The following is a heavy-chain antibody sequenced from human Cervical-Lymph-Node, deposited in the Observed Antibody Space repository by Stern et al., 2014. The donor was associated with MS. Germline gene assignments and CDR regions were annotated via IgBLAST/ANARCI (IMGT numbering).Heavy chain of an antibody. J-gene: IGHJ4*02. D-gene: IGHD6-13*01. V-gene: IGHV4-59*01. CDR3: AREALAAGGLDY. CDR2: ICYSGST. CDR1: VGSISSYD. Sequence: QVQLQESCPGLVTPSAPLSLTCTVSVGSISSYDWSWIRQPPGKGLEWSVYICYSGSTNYNPSLKSRVPISVDTSKNQFSLKLSSVTAADTAVYYCAREALAAGGLDYWGQGTLVTVSS.